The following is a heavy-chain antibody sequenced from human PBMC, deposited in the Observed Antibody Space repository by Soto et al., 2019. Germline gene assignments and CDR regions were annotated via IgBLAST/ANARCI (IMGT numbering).Heavy chain of an antibody. J-gene: IGHJ4*02. CDR3: AKVDVSTAGSFDY. V-gene: IGHV3-23*01. CDR2: INPSGDST. Sequence: GSLRLSCVASGFTFSRHGLSWVRQAPGKGLEWVSTINPSGDSTFYADSVKGRFTISRDNSKNTVYLQMNSLSVGDTAVYLCAKVDVSTAGSFDYWGQGALVTVSS. CDR1: GFTFSRHG. D-gene: IGHD6-13*01.